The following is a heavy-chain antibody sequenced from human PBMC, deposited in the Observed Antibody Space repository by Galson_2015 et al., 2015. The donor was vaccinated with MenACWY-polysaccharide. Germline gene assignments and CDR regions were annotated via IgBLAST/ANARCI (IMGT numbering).Heavy chain of an antibody. D-gene: IGHD3-10*01. J-gene: IGHJ3*02. V-gene: IGHV3-30*18. Sequence: SLRLSCAASGFTFNNYAMHWVRQAPGKGLEWVAVISYDGSNEYHADSVKGRFTISRDNSKNTLYLQMNSLRAEDTAVYYCAKGRDGWSADGAFDIWGQGTMLTVSS. CDR3: AKGRDGWSADGAFDI. CDR1: GFTFNNYA. CDR2: ISYDGSNE.